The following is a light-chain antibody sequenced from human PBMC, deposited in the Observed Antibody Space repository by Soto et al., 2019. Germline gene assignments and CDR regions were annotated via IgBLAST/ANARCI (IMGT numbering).Light chain of an antibody. V-gene: IGKV1-5*01. J-gene: IGKJ1*01. CDR1: QTVNNW. CDR2: DAS. CDR3: QQYNSYPRT. Sequence: DIQMTQSPSTLSASVGDRVTITCRANQTVNNWLAWYQQKPGKAPKLLIYDASSLESGVPSRFSGSGSGTEFTHTVSSMQPDDFATYYCQQYNSYPRTFGQGTKVDIK.